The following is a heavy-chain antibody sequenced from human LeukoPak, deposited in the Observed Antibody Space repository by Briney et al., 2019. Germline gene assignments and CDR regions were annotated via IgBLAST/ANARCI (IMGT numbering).Heavy chain of an antibody. Sequence: PGGSLRLSCAASGFSVTSNYMTWVRQAPGKGLEWVSLIYAGGSEYYADSVKGRFAISRDNSKNTLYLQMNSLRAEDTAVYYCASLRYSASYYADYWGQGTLVTVSP. D-gene: IGHD1-26*01. V-gene: IGHV3-53*05. CDR3: ASLRYSASYYADY. CDR1: GFSVTSNY. J-gene: IGHJ4*02. CDR2: IYAGGSE.